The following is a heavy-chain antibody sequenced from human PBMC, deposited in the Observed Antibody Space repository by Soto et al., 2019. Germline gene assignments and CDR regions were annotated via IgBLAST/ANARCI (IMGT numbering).Heavy chain of an antibody. CDR2: IYPGDSDT. J-gene: IGHJ4*02. CDR1: GYSVYSYW. Sequence: GESLKISCKGSGYSVYSYWIAWVRQMPGKGLEWMGIIYPGDSDTRYSSSFEGQVTISADKSISTAYLQWSSLKASDTAMYYCTRVLYASAWYGIDYWGQGTLVTVSS. V-gene: IGHV5-51*01. D-gene: IGHD6-19*01. CDR3: TRVLYASAWYGIDY.